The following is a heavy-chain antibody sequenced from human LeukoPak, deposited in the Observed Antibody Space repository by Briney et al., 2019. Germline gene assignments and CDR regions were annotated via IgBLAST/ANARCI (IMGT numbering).Heavy chain of an antibody. CDR1: GFNFSNYA. D-gene: IGHD3-22*01. CDR2: FPWYSKLP. CDR3: AKDRPNYNHSSGHYYRQNGDS. J-gene: IGHJ5*01. V-gene: IGHV3-23*01. Sequence: HPGGALRQSFSAPGFNFSNYAVGTVPQATGKGLERVPSFPWYSKLPREAAAVKGRFTISRDNSKNTLRLQMNSLRAEDTAIYYCAKDRPNYNHSSGHYYRQNGDSWGHGTLVTVSS.